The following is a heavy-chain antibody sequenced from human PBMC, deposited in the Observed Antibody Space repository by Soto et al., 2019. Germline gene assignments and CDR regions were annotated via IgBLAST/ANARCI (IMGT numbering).Heavy chain of an antibody. CDR2: ISRDGGTK. J-gene: IGHJ4*02. CDR3: TGEVASGY. Sequence: QVQLVESGGGVVQPGRSLRLSCAVSGFTVSTYGMHWVLQAPGKGLGWVAVISRDGGTKDYSDSVKGRFTISRDNSRNTMFLEMNSLRGDDLAVYYCTGEVASGYWGQGTLVTVSS. V-gene: IGHV3-30*03. D-gene: IGHD2-8*02. CDR1: GFTVSTYG.